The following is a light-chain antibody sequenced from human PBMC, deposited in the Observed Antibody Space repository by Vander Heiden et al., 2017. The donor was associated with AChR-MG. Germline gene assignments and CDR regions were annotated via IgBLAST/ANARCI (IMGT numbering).Light chain of an antibody. CDR2: GAS. J-gene: IGKJ4*01. CDR1: QSVNGN. CDR3: QQYHSWPPLT. V-gene: IGKV3-15*01. Sequence: EVVMTHSPATLSVSPGERVTLTCRASQSVNGNLAWYQQKPGQAPRLLIYGASSRASGIPARFSGSGSGTEYTLTISSLQSEDFAIYYCQQYHSWPPLTFGGGTKVEIK.